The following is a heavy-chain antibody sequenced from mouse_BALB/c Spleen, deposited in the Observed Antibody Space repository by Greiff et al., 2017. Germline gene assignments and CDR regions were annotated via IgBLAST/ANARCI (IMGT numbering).Heavy chain of an antibody. V-gene: IGHV5-17*02. CDR1: GFTFSSFG. J-gene: IGHJ2*01. D-gene: IGHD4-1*01. CDR3: ATGTDY. Sequence: DVMLVESGGGLVQPGGSRKLSCAASGFTFSSFGMHWVRQAPEKGLEWVAYISSGSSTIYYADTVKGRFTISRDNPKNTLFLQMTSLRSEDTAMYYCATGTDYWGQGTTLTVSS. CDR2: ISSGSSTI.